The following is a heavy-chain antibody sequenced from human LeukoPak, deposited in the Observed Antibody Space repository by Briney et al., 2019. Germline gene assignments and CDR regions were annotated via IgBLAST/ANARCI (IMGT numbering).Heavy chain of an antibody. Sequence: GGSLRLSCAASGFTFDDYGMSWVRQAPGKGLEWVSGINWNGGSTGYADSVKGRFTISRDNAKNSLYLQMNSLRAEDTALYYCARAFDGGTGGYYFDYWGQGTLVTVSS. CDR1: GFTFDDYG. J-gene: IGHJ4*02. D-gene: IGHD1-1*01. V-gene: IGHV3-20*04. CDR3: ARAFDGGTGGYYFDY. CDR2: INWNGGST.